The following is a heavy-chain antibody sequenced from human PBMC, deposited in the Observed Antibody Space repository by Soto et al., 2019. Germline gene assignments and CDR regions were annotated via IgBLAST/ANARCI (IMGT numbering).Heavy chain of an antibody. J-gene: IGHJ6*03. CDR2: IYSGGST. Sequence: GGSLRLSCAASGFTVSSNYMSWVRQAPGKGLEWVSVIYSGGSTYYADSVKGRFTISRDNSKNTLYLQMNSLRAEDTAVYYCAREGQTYYYYYMDVWGKGTTVTVSS. CDR1: GFTVSSNY. V-gene: IGHV3-66*01. CDR3: AREGQTYYYYYMDV.